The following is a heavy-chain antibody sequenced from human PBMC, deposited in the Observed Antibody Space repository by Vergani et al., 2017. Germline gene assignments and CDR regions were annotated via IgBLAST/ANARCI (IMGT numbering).Heavy chain of an antibody. CDR1: GYPFTGYY. CDR2: INPNSGGT. V-gene: IGHV1-2*02. CDR3: ARGQWLPTLSFDY. J-gene: IGHJ4*02. D-gene: IGHD6-19*01. Sequence: QVQLVQAGAEVKKPGASVKVSCKASGYPFTGYYMHWVRQAPGQGLEWVGWINPNSGGTNYAQKFQGRVTMTRDTSSSTAYMELSRLRSDDPAVYYCARGQWLPTLSFDYWGQGTLVTVSS.